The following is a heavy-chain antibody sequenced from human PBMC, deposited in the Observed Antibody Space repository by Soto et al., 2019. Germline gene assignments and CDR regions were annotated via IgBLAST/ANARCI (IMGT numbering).Heavy chain of an antibody. CDR3: ARSLVSRGTFDV. Sequence: SETLSLTCTVSGDSIRSYYWYWIRQPPGKGLEWIGFISYSGRTNYNPSLKSRVTISVDTSKNQFSLKLSSVTAADTAVYYCARSLVSRGTFDVWGQGTLVTVS. J-gene: IGHJ3*01. V-gene: IGHV4-59*08. D-gene: IGHD3-10*01. CDR2: ISYSGRT. CDR1: GDSIRSYY.